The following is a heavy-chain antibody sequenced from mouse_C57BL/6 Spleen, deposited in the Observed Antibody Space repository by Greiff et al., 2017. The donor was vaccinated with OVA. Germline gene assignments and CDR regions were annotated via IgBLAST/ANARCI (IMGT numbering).Heavy chain of an antibody. Sequence: EVKLVESEGGLVQPGSSMKLSCTASGFTFSDYYMAWVRQVPEKGLEWVANINYDGSSTYYLDSLKSRFIISRDNAKNILYLQMSSLKSEDTATYYCARGNYDYERAMDYWGQGTSVTVSS. J-gene: IGHJ4*01. CDR2: INYDGSST. CDR3: ARGNYDYERAMDY. V-gene: IGHV5-16*01. D-gene: IGHD2-4*01. CDR1: GFTFSDYY.